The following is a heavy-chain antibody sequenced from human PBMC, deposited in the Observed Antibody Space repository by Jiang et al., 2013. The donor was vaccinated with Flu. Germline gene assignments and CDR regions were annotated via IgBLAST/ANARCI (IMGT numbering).Heavy chain of an antibody. CDR2: FDPEDGET. Sequence: VKVSCKVSGYTLTELSMHWVRQAPGKGLEWMGGFDPEDGETIYAQKFQGRVTMTEDTSTDTAYMELSSLRSEDTAVYYCATSRVDDFWRPHPREWFDPWGQGTLVTVSS. D-gene: IGHD3-3*01. J-gene: IGHJ5*02. V-gene: IGHV1-24*01. CDR1: GYTLTELS. CDR3: ATSRVDDFWRPHPREWFDP.